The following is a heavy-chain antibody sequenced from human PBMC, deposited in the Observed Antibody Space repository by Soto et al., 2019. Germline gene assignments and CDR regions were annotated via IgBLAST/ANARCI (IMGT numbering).Heavy chain of an antibody. CDR3: ARGEAYCSGGSCYSYPYDY. CDR2: IYPGDSDT. CDR1: GYSFTSYW. Sequence: GESLKISCKGSGYSFTSYWIGWVRQMPGKGLEWMGIIYPGDSDTRYSPSFQGQVTISADKSISTAYLQWSSLKASDTAMYYCARGEAYCSGGSCYSYPYDYWGQGTLVTVSS. V-gene: IGHV5-51*01. D-gene: IGHD2-15*01. J-gene: IGHJ4*02.